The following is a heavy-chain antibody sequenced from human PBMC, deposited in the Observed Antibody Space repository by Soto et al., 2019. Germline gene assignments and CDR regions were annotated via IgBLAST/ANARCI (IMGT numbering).Heavy chain of an antibody. J-gene: IGHJ3*02. D-gene: IGHD3-3*02. CDR1: GFIFSSYG. CDR3: ATLASPPGFAI. CDR2: ISFDGKIK. Sequence: QVQLVESGGGVVQPGRSLRLSCAASGFIFSSYGMNWVRQAPGKGLEWVAVISFDGKIKYYADSLKGRFTSSRDNSKNTLYLKTNSLRAEDTAVYYCATLASPPGFAIWGQGTMVTVST. V-gene: IGHV3-30*03.